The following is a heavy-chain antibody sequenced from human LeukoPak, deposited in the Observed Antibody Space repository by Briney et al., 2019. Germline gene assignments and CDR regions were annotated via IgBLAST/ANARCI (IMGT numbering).Heavy chain of an antibody. CDR1: GRSFSGYY. CDR3: ARAGDGEIFDY. D-gene: IGHD4-17*01. J-gene: IGHJ4*02. CDR2: INHSGST. V-gene: IGHV4-34*01. Sequence: SETLSLTCAVYGRSFSGYYWSWIRQPPGKGLEWIGEINHSGSTNYNPSLKSRVTISVDTSKNQFSLKLSSVTAADTAVYYCARAGDGEIFDYWGQGTLVTVSS.